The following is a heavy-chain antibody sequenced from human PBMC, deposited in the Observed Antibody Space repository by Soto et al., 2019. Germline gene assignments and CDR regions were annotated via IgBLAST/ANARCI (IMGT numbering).Heavy chain of an antibody. J-gene: IGHJ4*02. D-gene: IGHD1-26*01. V-gene: IGHV5-51*01. CDR3: TIRILVGQGY. Sequence: GEALKISCQGSGYTFTKYWIGWVRQMPGRGLEWMGIMFPGSSEIRYSPSFEGLITMSADNSISTAYLQWSSLKASDTAIYYCTIRILVGQGYWGQGTLVTVSS. CDR1: GYTFTKYW. CDR2: MFPGSSEI.